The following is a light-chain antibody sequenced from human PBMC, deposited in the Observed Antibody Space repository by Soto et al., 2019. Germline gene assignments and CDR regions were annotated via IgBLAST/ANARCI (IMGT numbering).Light chain of an antibody. CDR3: SSYKTSSTVVV. J-gene: IGLJ2*01. CDR1: SSDIGGYNY. Sequence: QSALTQPASVSGSPGQSITISCTGTSSDIGGYNYVSWYQQYPGKAPKLMIFGVSDRPSGVSNRFSGSKSGTTASLTISGRQAEDEADYYCSSYKTSSTVVVFGGGTQLTVL. V-gene: IGLV2-14*01. CDR2: GVS.